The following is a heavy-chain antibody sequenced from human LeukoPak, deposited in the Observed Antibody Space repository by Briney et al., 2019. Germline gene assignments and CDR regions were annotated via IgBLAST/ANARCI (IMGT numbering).Heavy chain of an antibody. CDR2: VHYSGRT. CDR3: ARHGPVVTATDAFDL. J-gene: IGHJ3*01. V-gene: IGHV4-39*01. D-gene: IGHD2-21*02. Sequence: SETLSLTCTVSGGSISVNTYYFAWIRQPPGSGLEWIGSVHYSGRTDYNPSLKSRVTISVDTSKNQLSLSLNSVTAADTAVYYCARHGPVVTATDAFDLWGQGTMVTVSS. CDR1: GGSISVNTYY.